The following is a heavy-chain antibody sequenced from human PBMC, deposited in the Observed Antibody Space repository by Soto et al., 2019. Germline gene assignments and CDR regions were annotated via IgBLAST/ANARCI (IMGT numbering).Heavy chain of an antibody. Sequence: EVQLVESGGGLVKPGGSLRLSCAASGFTFCNAWMTWVRQAPGKGLEWVGRVKSKTDGGTIDYAAPVKDRFTISRDDSKNTLYLQMNSLKTEDTAVYYCIGTYSGSSMRFDYWGQGTLVTVSS. J-gene: IGHJ4*02. CDR2: VKSKTDGGTI. D-gene: IGHD5-12*01. CDR3: IGTYSGSSMRFDY. V-gene: IGHV3-15*01. CDR1: GFTFCNAW.